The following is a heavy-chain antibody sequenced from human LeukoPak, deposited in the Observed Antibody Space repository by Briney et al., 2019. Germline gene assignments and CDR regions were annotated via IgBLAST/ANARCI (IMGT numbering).Heavy chain of an antibody. CDR1: GGSISSSSYY. D-gene: IGHD2-2*01. J-gene: IGHJ4*02. V-gene: IGHV4-39*01. Sequence: PSETLSLTCTVSGGSISSSSYYWGWIRQPPGKGLEWIGSIYYSGSTYYNPSLKSRVTISVDTSKNQFSLKLSSVTAADTAAYYCASPRYCSSTSCYFGYDYWGQGTLVTVSS. CDR3: ASPRYCSSTSCYFGYDY. CDR2: IYYSGST.